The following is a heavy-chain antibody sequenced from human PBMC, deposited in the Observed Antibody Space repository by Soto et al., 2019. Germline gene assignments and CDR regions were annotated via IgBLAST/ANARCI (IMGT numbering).Heavy chain of an antibody. CDR1: GFTFSSYA. Sequence: EVQVLESGGGLVQPGGSLRLSCAASGFTFSSYAMSWVRQAPGKGLEWVSAISGSGGSTYYADSVKGRFTISRDNSKNTLYLQMNSLRAEDTAVYYCANVGDYVVYYYGMDVWGQGTTVTVSS. CDR2: ISGSGGST. D-gene: IGHD4-17*01. J-gene: IGHJ6*02. CDR3: ANVGDYVVYYYGMDV. V-gene: IGHV3-23*01.